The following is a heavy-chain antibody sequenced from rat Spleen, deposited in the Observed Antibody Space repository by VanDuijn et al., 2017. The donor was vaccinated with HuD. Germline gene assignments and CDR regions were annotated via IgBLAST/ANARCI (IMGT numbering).Heavy chain of an antibody. J-gene: IGHJ2*01. D-gene: IGHD1-11*01. Sequence: EVQLVESGGGLVQPGRSLKLSCAASGFTFSNYGMAWVRQTPTKGLEWVASISSTDGNAYYRDSVKGRFTVSRDNAQSTLYLQMNSLRSEDTATYYCTRRRSHFDYWGQGVMVTVSS. CDR3: TRRRSHFDY. CDR2: ISSTDGNA. V-gene: IGHV5-29*01. CDR1: GFTFSNYG.